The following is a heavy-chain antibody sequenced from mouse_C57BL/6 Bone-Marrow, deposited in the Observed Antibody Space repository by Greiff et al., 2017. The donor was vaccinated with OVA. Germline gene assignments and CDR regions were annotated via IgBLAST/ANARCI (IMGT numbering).Heavy chain of an antibody. CDR1: GFTFSSYA. J-gene: IGHJ2*01. CDR3: TRDPIYYDYGDGYYLDY. CDR2: ISSGGDYT. Sequence: EVKLMESGEGLVKPGGSLKLSCAASGFTFSSYAMSWVRQTPEKRLEWVAYISSGGDYTYYADTVKGRFTISRDNARTTLYLQMSSLKSEDTAMYYCTRDPIYYDYGDGYYLDYWGQGTTLTVSS. D-gene: IGHD2-4*01. V-gene: IGHV5-9-1*02.